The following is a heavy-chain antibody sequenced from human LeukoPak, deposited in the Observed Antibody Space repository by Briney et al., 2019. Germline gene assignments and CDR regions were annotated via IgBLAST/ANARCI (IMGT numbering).Heavy chain of an antibody. Sequence: ASVKVSCKASGYTFTSYGISWVRQAPGQGLEWMGWISAYNGNTNYAQKFQGRVTMTRDTSTSTVYMELSSLRSEDTAVYYCARVTTVVTPADYWGQGTLVTVSS. CDR1: GYTFTSYG. J-gene: IGHJ4*02. CDR2: ISAYNGNT. D-gene: IGHD4-23*01. V-gene: IGHV1-18*01. CDR3: ARVTTVVTPADY.